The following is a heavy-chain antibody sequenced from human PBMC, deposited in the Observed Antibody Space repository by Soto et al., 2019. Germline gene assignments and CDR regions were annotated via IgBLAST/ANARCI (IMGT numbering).Heavy chain of an antibody. CDR3: WRNDGDDSTNF. CDR2: IASHDGST. CDR1: GYTFTSYG. Sequence: GXSVKVSCKASGYTFTSYGLNWVRRAPGQGLEWMGRIASHDGSTVSAQSFQGRLTLTRDTFTNTAYLELGALTSDDTGLYFCWRNDGDDSTNFWGQGTLVTVSS. J-gene: IGHJ4*02. D-gene: IGHD3-22*01. V-gene: IGHV1-18*04.